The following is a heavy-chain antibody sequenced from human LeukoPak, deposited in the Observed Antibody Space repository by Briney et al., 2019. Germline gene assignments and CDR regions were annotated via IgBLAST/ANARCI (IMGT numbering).Heavy chain of an antibody. J-gene: IGHJ6*03. CDR3: ARVPATVTTQHYYYYMDV. V-gene: IGHV4-34*01. Sequence: SETLSLTCAVYSGSFSGYYWSWIRQPPGKGLEWIGEINHSGSTNYNPSLKSRVTISVDTSKNQFSLKLSSVTAADTAVYYCARVPATVTTQHYYYYMDVWGKGTTVTVSS. CDR1: SGSFSGYY. CDR2: INHSGST. D-gene: IGHD4-11*01.